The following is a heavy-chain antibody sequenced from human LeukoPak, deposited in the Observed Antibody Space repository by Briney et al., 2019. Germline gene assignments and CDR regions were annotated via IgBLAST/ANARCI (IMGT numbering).Heavy chain of an antibody. Sequence: GGSLRLSCAASGFTFSHYAMSWVRQAPGEGLEWVSLISGSGGSTYYADSVKGRFTISRDNSKNTLYLQMNSLRAEDTAVYYCAKNPTAAGNPSSMDVWGKGTTVTISS. D-gene: IGHD6-13*01. J-gene: IGHJ6*03. CDR1: GFTFSHYA. CDR3: AKNPTAAGNPSSMDV. V-gene: IGHV3-23*01. CDR2: ISGSGGST.